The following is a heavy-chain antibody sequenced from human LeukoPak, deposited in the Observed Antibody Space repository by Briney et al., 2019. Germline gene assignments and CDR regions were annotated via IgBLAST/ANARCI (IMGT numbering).Heavy chain of an antibody. CDR1: GFTFSNAW. Sequence: GGSLRLSCAASGFTFSNAWMSWVRQAPGKGLEWVAVISYDGSNKYYADSVKGRFTISRDNSKNTLYLQMNSLRAEDTAVYYCAREFFFSPSFFLWSGYPYYFDYWGQGTLVTVSS. CDR2: ISYDGSNK. D-gene: IGHD3-3*01. V-gene: IGHV3-30-3*01. J-gene: IGHJ4*02. CDR3: AREFFFSPSFFLWSGYPYYFDY.